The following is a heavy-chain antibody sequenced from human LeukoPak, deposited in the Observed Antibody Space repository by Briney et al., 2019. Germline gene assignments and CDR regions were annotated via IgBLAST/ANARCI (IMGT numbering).Heavy chain of an antibody. J-gene: IGHJ4*02. Sequence: PSETLSLTCTVSSYSISSGYYWGWIRQPPGKGLEWIGSIDHSGRTYYHPSLKSRVTISVDTSKNQFSLKLSSATAADTAVYFCGRDRPTGYYDYWGQGILVTVSS. CDR3: GRDRPTGYYDY. CDR2: IDHSGRT. V-gene: IGHV4-38-2*02. CDR1: SYSISSGYY. D-gene: IGHD3-9*01.